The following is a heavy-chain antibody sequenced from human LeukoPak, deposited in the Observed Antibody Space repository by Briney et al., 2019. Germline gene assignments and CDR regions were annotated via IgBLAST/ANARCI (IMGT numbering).Heavy chain of an antibody. CDR2: INPSGGST. Sequence: ASVKVSCKASGYTFTSYYMHWVRQAPGQGLEWMGIINPSGGSTSYAQKFQGRVTMTRDTSTSTVYMELSSQRSEDTAVYYCARDNHPSYENPWFDPWGQGTLVTVSS. J-gene: IGHJ5*02. CDR3: ARDNHPSYENPWFDP. CDR1: GYTFTSYY. V-gene: IGHV1-46*01. D-gene: IGHD5-18*01.